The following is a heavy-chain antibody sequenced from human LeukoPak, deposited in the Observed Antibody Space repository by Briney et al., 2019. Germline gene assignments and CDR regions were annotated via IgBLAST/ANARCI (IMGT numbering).Heavy chain of an antibody. Sequence: KPSETLSLTCTVSGYSISGGYYWGWIRQPPGKGLEWIGSIYHSGSTYYNPSLKSRVTISVDTSKNQFSLKLSSVTAADTAVYYCARNPHDVVVPAAIWGQGTLVTVSS. V-gene: IGHV4-38-2*02. CDR2: IYHSGST. CDR3: ARNPHDVVVPAAI. D-gene: IGHD2-2*01. J-gene: IGHJ4*02. CDR1: GYSISGGYY.